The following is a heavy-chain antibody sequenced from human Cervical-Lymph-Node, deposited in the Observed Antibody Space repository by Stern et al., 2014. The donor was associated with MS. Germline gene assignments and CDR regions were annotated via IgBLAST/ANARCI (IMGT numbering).Heavy chain of an antibody. J-gene: IGHJ4*02. CDR2: LSRSTTTT. CDR3: ATDLRCTATSCYNY. Sequence: VQLVESGGGLVQPGGSLRLSCAASGFTFSNFSMNWVRQAPGKGLEWISYLSRSTTTTYYADSVKGRFTISRDNAKNSLYLQMSSLRAEDTAVYYCATDLRCTATSCYNYWGQGTLVSVSS. CDR1: GFTFSNFS. V-gene: IGHV3-48*01. D-gene: IGHD2-2*02.